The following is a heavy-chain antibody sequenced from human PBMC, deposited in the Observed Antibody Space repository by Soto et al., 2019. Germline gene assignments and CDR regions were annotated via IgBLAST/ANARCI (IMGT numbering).Heavy chain of an antibody. CDR3: ARDTTLYDILTGYSVAWFDP. Sequence: SETLSLTCTVSGGSVSSGSYYWSWMRQPPGKGLEWIGYIYYSGSTNYNPSLKSRVTISVDTSKNQFPLKLSSVTAADTAVYYCARDTTLYDILTGYSVAWFDPWGQGTLVTV. D-gene: IGHD3-9*01. V-gene: IGHV4-61*01. CDR2: IYYSGST. J-gene: IGHJ5*02. CDR1: GGSVSSGSYY.